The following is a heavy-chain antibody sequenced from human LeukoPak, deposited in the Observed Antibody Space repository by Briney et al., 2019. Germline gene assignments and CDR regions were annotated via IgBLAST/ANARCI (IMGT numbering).Heavy chain of an antibody. V-gene: IGHV3-23*01. CDR2: ISGSGDDT. CDR3: AKASIAVAGRVYFDY. D-gene: IGHD6-19*01. CDR1: GSTFSSDA. Sequence: GGSLRLSCAASGSTFSSDAMSWVRQAPGKGLEWVSGISGSGDDTYYADSVKGRFTISRDNSKNTLYLQMNSLRAEDTAAYYCAKASIAVAGRVYFDYWGPGTLVTVSS. J-gene: IGHJ4*02.